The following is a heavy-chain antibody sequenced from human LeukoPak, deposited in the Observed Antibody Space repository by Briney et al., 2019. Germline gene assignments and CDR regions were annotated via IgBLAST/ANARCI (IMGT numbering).Heavy chain of an antibody. V-gene: IGHV1-2*02. Sequence: ASVKVSCKASGYTFTGYYMHWVRQAPGQGLEWMGWINPNSGGTNYAQKFQGRVTMTRDTSISTAYMELSRLRSDDTAVYYCARQSKRAECLYYWGQGTLVTVSS. CDR1: GYTFTGYY. CDR3: ARQSKRAECLYY. D-gene: IGHD2-2*01. J-gene: IGHJ4*02. CDR2: INPNSGGT.